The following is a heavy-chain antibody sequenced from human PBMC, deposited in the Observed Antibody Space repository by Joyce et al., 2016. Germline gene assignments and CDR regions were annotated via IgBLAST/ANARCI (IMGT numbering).Heavy chain of an antibody. Sequence: EVQLVESGGGLVQPGGSLRLSCAASGFTVSSNYMSWVRQAPGKGLEWVSVIYSGGSTYYADSVKGRFTISRHKSKNTLYLQMNSLRAEDTAVYYCARDGIAVAGGYYGMDVWGQGTTVTVSS. V-gene: IGHV3-53*04. J-gene: IGHJ6*02. D-gene: IGHD6-19*01. CDR2: IYSGGST. CDR1: GFTVSSNY. CDR3: ARDGIAVAGGYYGMDV.